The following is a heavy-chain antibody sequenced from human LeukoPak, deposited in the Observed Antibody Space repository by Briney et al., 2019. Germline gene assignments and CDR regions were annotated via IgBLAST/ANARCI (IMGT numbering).Heavy chain of an antibody. CDR1: GYTFTGYY. CDR3: AKDGYINNRYDWFDS. J-gene: IGHJ5*01. Sequence: ASVKVSCKASGYTFTGYYMHWVRQAPGQGLEWMGWINPNSGGTNYAQKFQGRVTMTRDTSISTAYMELSRLRSDDTAVYYCAKDGYINNRYDWFDSWGQGTLVTVSS. CDR2: INPNSGGT. D-gene: IGHD2-2*02. V-gene: IGHV1-2*02.